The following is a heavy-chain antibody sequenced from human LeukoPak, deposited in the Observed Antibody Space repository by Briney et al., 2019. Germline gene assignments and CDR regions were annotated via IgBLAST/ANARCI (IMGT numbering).Heavy chain of an antibody. D-gene: IGHD5-12*01. Sequence: GGSLSLSCAASGFTFSSYSMNWVRQAPGKGLEWVSSISSSSSYIYYADSVKGRFTISRDNAKNSLYLQMNSLRAEDTAVYYCASDPVGGGYSGYYYYGMDVWGQGTTVTVSS. CDR3: ASDPVGGGYSGYYYYGMDV. J-gene: IGHJ6*02. CDR1: GFTFSSYS. V-gene: IGHV3-21*01. CDR2: ISSSSSYI.